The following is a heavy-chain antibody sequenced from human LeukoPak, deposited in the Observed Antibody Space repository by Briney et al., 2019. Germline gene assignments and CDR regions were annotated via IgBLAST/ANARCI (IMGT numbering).Heavy chain of an antibody. Sequence: GGSLTLSCAASGLTFGNARIRCVRPAPGEGREWVVRIKSKTDGMTTDYAATVKGRITISRDDSKNTLYLQMNSLKTEDTAVYYCTRDTGMGEPTPYYYYDMDVWGQGTTVTVSS. V-gene: IGHV3-15*01. D-gene: IGHD3-16*01. CDR1: GLTFGNAR. J-gene: IGHJ6*02. CDR3: TRDTGMGEPTPYYYYDMDV. CDR2: IKSKTDGMTT.